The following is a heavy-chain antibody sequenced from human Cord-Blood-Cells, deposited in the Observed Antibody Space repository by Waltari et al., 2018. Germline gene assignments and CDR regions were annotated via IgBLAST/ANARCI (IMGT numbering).Heavy chain of an antibody. CDR3: ARNDYTKGWFDP. Sequence: QVQLVQSGAEVKKPGASVKVSCKASGYTFTSYDINWVRQATGQGLEWMGWMNPNSGNTGYAQKFQGRVTMTRNTSISTAYIELSSLGSEDTAVYYCARNDYTKGWFDPWGQGTLVTVSS. J-gene: IGHJ5*02. CDR1: GYTFTSYD. D-gene: IGHD4-4*01. CDR2: MNPNSGNT. V-gene: IGHV1-8*01.